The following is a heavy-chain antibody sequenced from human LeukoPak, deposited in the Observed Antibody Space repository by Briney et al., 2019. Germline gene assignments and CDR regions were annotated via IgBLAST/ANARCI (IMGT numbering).Heavy chain of an antibody. CDR1: GGSISSSTYY. J-gene: IGHJ4*02. V-gene: IGHV4-39*07. CDR3: ARTLHPPNLNWYFDY. D-gene: IGHD1-1*01. CDR2: INYSGYK. Sequence: SETLSLTCAVSGGSISSSTYYWGWIRQPPGKGLEWIGSINYSGYKYDNPSLKSRVTISGDTSKNQFSLKLSSVTAADTAIYYCARTLHPPNLNWYFDYWGQGILVTVSS.